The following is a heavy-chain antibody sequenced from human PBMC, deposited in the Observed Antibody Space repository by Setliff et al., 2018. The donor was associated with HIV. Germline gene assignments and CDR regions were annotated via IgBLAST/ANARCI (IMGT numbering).Heavy chain of an antibody. D-gene: IGHD6-6*01. CDR3: ANSPARPPFDC. V-gene: IGHV3-53*01. J-gene: IGHJ4*02. CDR1: GFNVNNKY. Sequence: GGSLRLSCAASGFNVNNKYMSWVRQAPGKGLEWVSIIYSDDYTYYADSVKGRFTISRDKSKNTVFLQMNSLRVEDTAVYYCANSPARPPFDCWGQGALVTVSS. CDR2: IYSDDYT.